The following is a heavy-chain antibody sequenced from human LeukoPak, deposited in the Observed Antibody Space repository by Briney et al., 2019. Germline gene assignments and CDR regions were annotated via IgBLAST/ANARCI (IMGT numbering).Heavy chain of an antibody. J-gene: IGHJ4*02. CDR3: ARGGDHSKSGY. Sequence: SETLSLPCAVYGGSFRDYYRSWIRQPPGRGLEWIGEIHPSGIINYNASLKSRVTISEDTSKSQFSLRLSPVTAADTALYYCARGGDHSKSGYWSQGTLVTVSS. V-gene: IGHV4-34*01. CDR2: IHPSGII. D-gene: IGHD2/OR15-2a*01. CDR1: GGSFRDYY.